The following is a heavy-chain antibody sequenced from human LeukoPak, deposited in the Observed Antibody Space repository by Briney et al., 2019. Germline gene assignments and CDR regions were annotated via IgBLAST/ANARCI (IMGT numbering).Heavy chain of an antibody. CDR1: GFTFSSYS. D-gene: IGHD6-13*01. J-gene: IGHJ6*02. Sequence: GGSLRLSCAASGFTFSSYSMNWVRQAPGKGLEWVANIKEDGSEKYYVDSVKGRFTISRDNAKNSLDLQVNSLRAEDTAVYYCARDLLLWQQQLGEYYYYGMDVWGQGTTVTVSS. CDR2: IKEDGSEK. CDR3: ARDLLLWQQQLGEYYYYGMDV. V-gene: IGHV3-7*01.